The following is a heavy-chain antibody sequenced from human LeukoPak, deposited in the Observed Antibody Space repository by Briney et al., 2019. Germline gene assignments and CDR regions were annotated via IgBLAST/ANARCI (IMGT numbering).Heavy chain of an antibody. D-gene: IGHD5-12*01. CDR1: GFTLSSYW. Sequence: PGGSLRLSCAASGFTLSSYWMSWVRQAPGKGLEWAANIKQDGSEKYYVDSVKGRFTISRDNAKNSLYLQMNSLRAEDTAVYYCARGPSGYHNTGGQGTLVTVSS. CDR2: IKQDGSEK. V-gene: IGHV3-7*01. J-gene: IGHJ4*02. CDR3: ARGPSGYHNT.